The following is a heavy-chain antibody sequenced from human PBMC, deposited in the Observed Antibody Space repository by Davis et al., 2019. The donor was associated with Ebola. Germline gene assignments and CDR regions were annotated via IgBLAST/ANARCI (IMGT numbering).Heavy chain of an antibody. CDR1: GYSFTSYW. CDR2: IYPGDSDT. CDR3: ATGATVESYYYYYGMDV. D-gene: IGHD1-26*01. V-gene: IGHV5-51*01. Sequence: GESLKISCKGSGYSFTSYWIGWVRQMPGKGLEWMGIIYPGDSDTRYSPSFQGQVTISADKSISTAYLQWSSLKASDTAMYYCATGATVESYYYYYGMDVWGQGTTVTVSS. J-gene: IGHJ6*02.